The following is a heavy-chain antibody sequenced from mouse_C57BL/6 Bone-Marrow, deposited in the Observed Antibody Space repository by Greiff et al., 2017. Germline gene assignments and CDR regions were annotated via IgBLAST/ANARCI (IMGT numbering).Heavy chain of an antibody. Sequence: VQLQQPGAELVRPGTSVKLSCKASGYTFTGYWMHWVKQRPGQGLEWIGVIDPSDSYTNYNQKFKGKATLTVDTSSSTAYMQLSSLTSEDSAVYYCARRIRAYWGQGTLVTVSA. CDR1: GYTFTGYW. V-gene: IGHV1-59*01. CDR3: ARRIRAY. CDR2: IDPSDSYT. J-gene: IGHJ3*01. D-gene: IGHD2-4*01.